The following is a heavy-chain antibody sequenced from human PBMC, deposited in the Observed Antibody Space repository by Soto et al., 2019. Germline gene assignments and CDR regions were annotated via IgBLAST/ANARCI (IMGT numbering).Heavy chain of an antibody. D-gene: IGHD3-22*01. Sequence: EVQLLEFGGGLVQPGGSLRLSCAASGFTFSSYAMSWVRQAPGKGLEWVSAISGSGGSTYYADSVKGRFTISRDNSKNTLYLQMNSLRAEDTAVYYCAKDQGDYYDSSGYYYISPPEYFQHWGQGTLVTVSS. CDR3: AKDQGDYYDSSGYYYISPPEYFQH. CDR2: ISGSGGST. CDR1: GFTFSSYA. V-gene: IGHV3-23*01. J-gene: IGHJ1*01.